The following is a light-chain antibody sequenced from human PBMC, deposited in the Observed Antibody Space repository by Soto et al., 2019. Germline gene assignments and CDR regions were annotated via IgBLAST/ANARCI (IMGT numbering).Light chain of an antibody. Sequence: QSVLTQPASVSGSPGQSITISCTGTSSDVGRYNYVSWYQQHAGKPPKLMIYDVSNRPSGVSNRFSGSKSGNTASLTISGLQTDDEADYYCSSYTSRSTDVFGTGTKLTVL. CDR3: SSYTSRSTDV. CDR2: DVS. CDR1: SSDVGRYNY. V-gene: IGLV2-14*01. J-gene: IGLJ1*01.